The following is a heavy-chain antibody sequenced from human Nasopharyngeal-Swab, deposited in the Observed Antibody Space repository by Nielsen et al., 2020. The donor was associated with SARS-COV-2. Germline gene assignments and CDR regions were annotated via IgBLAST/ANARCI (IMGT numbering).Heavy chain of an antibody. V-gene: IGHV1-69*13. CDR3: AGWITMIRGATFDI. CDR1: GDAFSRFG. D-gene: IGHD3-10*01. CDR2: IIPAFGTP. J-gene: IGHJ3*02. Sequence: SVKVSCKASGDAFSRFGISWVRQAPGQGLEWMGGIIPAFGTPTYAQDSAQDLQGRVTISADESTSTAYMELSSLRSEDTAAYYCAGWITMIRGATFDIWGQGTMVTVSS.